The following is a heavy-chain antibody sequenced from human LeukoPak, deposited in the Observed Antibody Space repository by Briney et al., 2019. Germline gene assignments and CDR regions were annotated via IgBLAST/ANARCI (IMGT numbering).Heavy chain of an antibody. V-gene: IGHV3-9*01. J-gene: IGHJ4*02. CDR2: ISWNSGSI. CDR3: AKMMGVAVAGFFDY. D-gene: IGHD6-19*01. Sequence: GRSLRLSCAASGFTFDDYAMHWVRQTPGKGLEWDSGISWNSGSIGYADSVKGRFTISRDNAKNSLYLQMNSLRAEDTALYYCAKMMGVAVAGFFDYWGQGTLVTVSS. CDR1: GFTFDDYA.